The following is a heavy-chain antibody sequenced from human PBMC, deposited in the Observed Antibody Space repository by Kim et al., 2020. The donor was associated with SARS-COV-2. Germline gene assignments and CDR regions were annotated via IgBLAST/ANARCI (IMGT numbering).Heavy chain of an antibody. CDR3: ARGRLLYYGSGSPPGY. J-gene: IGHJ4*02. D-gene: IGHD3-10*01. V-gene: IGHV4-34*01. Sequence: SLKSRVTISVDTSKNQFSLNLSSVTAADTAVYYCARGRLLYYGSGSPPGYWGQGTLVTVSS.